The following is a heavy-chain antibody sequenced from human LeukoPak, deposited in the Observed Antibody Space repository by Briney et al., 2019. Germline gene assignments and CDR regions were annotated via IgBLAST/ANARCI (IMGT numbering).Heavy chain of an antibody. D-gene: IGHD3-3*01. CDR3: AREKTTPFGVVPTGTFDY. V-gene: IGHV1-69*05. J-gene: IGHJ4*02. Sequence: GASVKVSCKASGGTFSSYAISWVRQAPGQGLEWMGGITPIFGTANYAQKFQGRVTITTDESTSTAYMELSSLRSEDTAVYYCAREKTTPFGVVPTGTFDYWGQGTLVTVSS. CDR1: GGTFSSYA. CDR2: ITPIFGTA.